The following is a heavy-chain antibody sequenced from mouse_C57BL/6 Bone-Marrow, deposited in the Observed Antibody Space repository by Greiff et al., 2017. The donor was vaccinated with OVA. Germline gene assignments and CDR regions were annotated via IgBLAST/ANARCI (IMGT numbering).Heavy chain of an antibody. V-gene: IGHV8-8*01. J-gene: IGHJ4*01. D-gene: IGHD2-5*01. Sequence: QVTLKVSGPGILQPSQTLSLTCSFSGFSLSTFGMGVGWLRQPSGMGLVWLAHLWWDDDKYYNPAQKSRLTTSKDTTKNQVFLKIANVDTADTATYYCARMRYYSNCHYYAMDYWGQGTSVTVSS. CDR3: ARMRYYSNCHYYAMDY. CDR2: LWWDDDK. CDR1: GFSLSTFGMG.